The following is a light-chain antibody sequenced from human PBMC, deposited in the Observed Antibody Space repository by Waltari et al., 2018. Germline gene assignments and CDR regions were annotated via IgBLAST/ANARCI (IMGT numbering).Light chain of an antibody. CDR2: GAS. CDR1: QSVSRW. V-gene: IGKV3-20*01. J-gene: IGKJ1*01. CDR3: QKYGTLPAT. Sequence: EIVLTQSPGTLSLSPGERATLSCRASQSVSRWLAWHQQKPGQPPRLLIYGASSRSTGIPDRFSGSGSGTDFSLTISRLEPEDSAVYYCQKYGTLPATFGQGTKVEVK.